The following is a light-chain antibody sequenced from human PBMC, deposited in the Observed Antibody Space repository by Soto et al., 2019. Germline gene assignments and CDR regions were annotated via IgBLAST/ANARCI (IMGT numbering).Light chain of an antibody. CDR2: DAS. CDR1: ADVSSSY. V-gene: IGKV3D-20*01. J-gene: IGKJ1*01. CDR3: QQYNNWPRGT. Sequence: ESVLTQSPATLSFSPGERATLSCGASADVSSSYVAWYQQKSGLAPRLLIHDASSRATGIPDRFSGSGSGTEFTLTISSLQSEDFAVYYCQQYNNWPRGTFGQGTKVDI.